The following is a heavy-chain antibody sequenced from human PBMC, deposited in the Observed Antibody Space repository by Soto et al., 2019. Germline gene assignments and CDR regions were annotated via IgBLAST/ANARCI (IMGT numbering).Heavy chain of an antibody. CDR2: ISGSGGTT. D-gene: IGHD2-8*01. CDR3: AKDFTRYCTNGVCYTGPFDY. V-gene: IGHV3-23*01. CDR1: GFSFSTYA. J-gene: IGHJ4*02. Sequence: PGGSLRLACAASGFSFSTYAMSWVRQAPGKGLEWVSGISGSGGTTYYADSVKGRFTISRDNSKNTLYLQVNSLRAEDTAVYYCAKDFTRYCTNGVCYTGPFDYWAQGNLVTVSS.